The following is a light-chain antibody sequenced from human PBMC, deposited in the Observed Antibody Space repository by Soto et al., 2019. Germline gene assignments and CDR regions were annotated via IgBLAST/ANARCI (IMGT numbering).Light chain of an antibody. CDR2: DAS. J-gene: IGKJ5*01. Sequence: GDRVTITCRASQSISSWLAWYQQKPGKAPKLLIYDASNLESGVPSRFSGSGSGTEFTLTISSLQPDDFATYYCQQYNSYPITFGQGTRLE. V-gene: IGKV1-5*01. CDR3: QQYNSYPIT. CDR1: QSISSW.